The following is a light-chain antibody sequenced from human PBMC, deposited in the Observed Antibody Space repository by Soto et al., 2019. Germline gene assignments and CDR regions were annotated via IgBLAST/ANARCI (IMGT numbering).Light chain of an antibody. CDR2: EVS. Sequence: QSVLTQPPSASGSPGQSVTISCTGTGSDVGGYNYVSWYQQHPGKAPKLMIYEVSKRPSGVPDRFSGSKSGNTASLTVSGLQAEDEADYYCCSYADSNNVFGTGTKVTV. J-gene: IGLJ1*01. CDR3: CSYADSNNV. CDR1: GSDVGGYNY. V-gene: IGLV2-8*01.